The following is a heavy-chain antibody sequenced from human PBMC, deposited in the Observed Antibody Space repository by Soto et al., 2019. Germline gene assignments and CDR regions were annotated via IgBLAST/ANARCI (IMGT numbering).Heavy chain of an antibody. CDR1: GGTFSSYT. J-gene: IGHJ4*02. D-gene: IGHD3-10*01. Sequence: QVQLVQSGAEVKKPGSSVKVSCKASGGTFSSYTISWVRQAPGQGLEWMGRIIPILGIANYAQKFQGRVTITADKSTSTAYRELSSLRTEDTAVYYCARVHMVRGVIADYWGQGTLVTVSS. CDR2: IIPILGIA. V-gene: IGHV1-69*02. CDR3: ARVHMVRGVIADY.